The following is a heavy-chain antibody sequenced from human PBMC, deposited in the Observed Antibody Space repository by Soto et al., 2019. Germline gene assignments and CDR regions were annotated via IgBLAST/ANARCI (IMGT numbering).Heavy chain of an antibody. CDR3: AKDQSSSGWYAGYYYYSMCV. CDR2: RSYDGSNK. Sequence: XGSRSLTCTASGFTGSSYGLQWIRKIPDKGLEWVAVRSYDGSNKYYADSVKGRFTISRDNSKTTLYLQMTSLRAEDTAVYYCAKDQSSSGWYAGYYYYSMCVGVQGPTVPAP. D-gene: IGHD6-19*01. CDR1: GFTGSSYG. V-gene: IGHV3-30*18. J-gene: IGHJ6*02.